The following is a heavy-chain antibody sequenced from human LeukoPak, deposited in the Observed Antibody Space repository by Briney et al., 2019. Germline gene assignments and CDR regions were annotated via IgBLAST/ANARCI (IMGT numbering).Heavy chain of an antibody. D-gene: IGHD1-14*01. J-gene: IGHJ4*02. CDR3: TRYNNDHFDY. Sequence: GGSLRLSCAGSGFTFGGYGMHWFRQTPGKGLEWVAVIAYDGSRAFYADSVKGRFTISKDNSKNTMSVQMDDLRAEDTAVYYCTRYNNDHFDYWGQGTLVTVSS. V-gene: IGHV3-33*01. CDR1: GFTFGGYG. CDR2: IAYDGSRA.